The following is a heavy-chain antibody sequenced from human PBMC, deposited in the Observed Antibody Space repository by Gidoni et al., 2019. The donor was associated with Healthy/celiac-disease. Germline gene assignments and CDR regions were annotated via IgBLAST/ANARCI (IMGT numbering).Heavy chain of an antibody. CDR1: GYTFTGYS. CDR2: INPNSGGT. V-gene: IGHV1-2*02. Sequence: QVQLVQSGPEVKKPGASVKVSCKASGYTFTGYSMHWWRQAPGQGLAWMRWINPNSGGTNYAQKLQGRVTMTRDTSISTAYMELSRLRSDDTAVYYCATWELLGAVDYWGQGTLVTVSS. D-gene: IGHD1-26*01. CDR3: ATWELLGAVDY. J-gene: IGHJ4*02.